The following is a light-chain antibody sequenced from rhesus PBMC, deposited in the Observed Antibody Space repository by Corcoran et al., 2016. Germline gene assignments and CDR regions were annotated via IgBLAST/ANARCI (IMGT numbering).Light chain of an antibody. CDR1: ASDIGGYNY. Sequence: QSAPTQPPSVSGSPGQSVTISCIGTASDIGGYNYVSWYQQHPGKAPKLMIFGVSNRPSGVADRFSGSKSGNTASLTISGLQAEDEADYYCYSYTTSSTFIFGTGTRLTVL. J-gene: IGLJ1*01. CDR3: YSYTTSSTFI. V-gene: IGLV2S7*01. CDR2: GVS.